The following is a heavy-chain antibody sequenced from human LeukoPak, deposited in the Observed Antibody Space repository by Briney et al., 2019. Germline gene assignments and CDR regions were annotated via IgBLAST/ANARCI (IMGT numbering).Heavy chain of an antibody. CDR2: IHKEGNEK. CDR3: ARGDKFSGDY. CDR1: GYTYRTYW. V-gene: IGHV3-7*04. D-gene: IGHD2-15*01. Sequence: PGGGQRLSCAGSGYTYRTYWMSWVRQAPGKGGEWVANIHKEGNEKDYVPSVKGRFTISRDNAKNSLYLQMNSLRAEDTAVYYCARGDKFSGDYWGQGTLVTVSS. J-gene: IGHJ4*02.